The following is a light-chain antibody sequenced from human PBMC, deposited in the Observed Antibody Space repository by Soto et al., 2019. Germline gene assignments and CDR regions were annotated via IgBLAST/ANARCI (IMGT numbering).Light chain of an antibody. V-gene: IGKV3-11*01. CDR2: DAG. J-gene: IGKJ4*01. CDR3: QHRSNWWLS. Sequence: EIVLTQSPATLSLSPGERATLSCRASQTVYSYLAWYQQKPGQAPRLLIYDAGKRATGIPARFRGSGSGTDFTLTIRCLEPEVFAVDYCQHRSNWWLSFGVGTSVEIK. CDR1: QTVYSY.